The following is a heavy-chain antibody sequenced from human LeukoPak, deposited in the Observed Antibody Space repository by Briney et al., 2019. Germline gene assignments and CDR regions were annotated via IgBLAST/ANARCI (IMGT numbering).Heavy chain of an antibody. CDR3: ARDPYGGGTYYYGMDV. V-gene: IGHV1-18*01. CDR1: GYTFTSYG. J-gene: IGHJ6*02. CDR2: ISAYNGNT. D-gene: IGHD4-23*01. Sequence: ASVKVSCKASGYTFTSYGISWVRQAPGHGLAWMGWISAYNGNTNYAQKLQGRVTMTTDTSTSTAYMELRSLRSDDTAVYYCARDPYGGGTYYYGMDVWGQGTTVTVSS.